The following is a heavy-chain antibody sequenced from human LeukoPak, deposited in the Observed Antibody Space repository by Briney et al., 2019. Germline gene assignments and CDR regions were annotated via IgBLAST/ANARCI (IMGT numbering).Heavy chain of an antibody. CDR2: ISYDGSNK. V-gene: IGHV3-30-3*01. J-gene: IGHJ6*02. CDR1: GFTFSSYA. CDR3: ARANCGGDCYHYYYGMDV. D-gene: IGHD2-21*02. Sequence: GGSLRLSCAASGFTFSSYAMHWVRQAPGKGLEWVAVISYDGSNKYYADSVKGRFTISRDNSKNTLYLQMNSLRAEDTAVYYCARANCGGDCYHYYYGMDVWGQGTTVTVSS.